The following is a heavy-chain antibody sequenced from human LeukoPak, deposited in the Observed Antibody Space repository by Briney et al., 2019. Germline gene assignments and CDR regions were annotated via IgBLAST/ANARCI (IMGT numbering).Heavy chain of an antibody. J-gene: IGHJ4*02. D-gene: IGHD4-17*01. Sequence: SETLSLTCTVSGGSISSSVYYWGWIRQPPGKGLEWIGTIYYSGSTYYNPSLKSRVTISVDTSKNQFSLKLNSVTATDTAVYYCARDGDYHYFDCWGQGTLVTVSS. CDR1: GGSISSSVYY. CDR3: ARDGDYHYFDC. V-gene: IGHV4-39*07. CDR2: IYYSGST.